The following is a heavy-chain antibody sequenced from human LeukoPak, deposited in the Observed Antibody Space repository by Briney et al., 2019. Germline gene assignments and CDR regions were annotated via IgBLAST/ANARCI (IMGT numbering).Heavy chain of an antibody. D-gene: IGHD3-22*01. CDR1: GFTFSSVW. V-gene: IGHV3-15*01. CDR2: VKSGTNGGTT. J-gene: IGHJ2*01. CDR3: TTDPSTMIVVVANWYFDL. Sequence: PGGSLRLSCTASGFTFSSVWMSWVRQAPEKGLEWVGRVKSGTNGGTTDYAAPVKGRFTISRDDSKSTLYLQMSSLKTEDTAVYYCTTDPSTMIVVVANWYFDLWGRGTLVTASS.